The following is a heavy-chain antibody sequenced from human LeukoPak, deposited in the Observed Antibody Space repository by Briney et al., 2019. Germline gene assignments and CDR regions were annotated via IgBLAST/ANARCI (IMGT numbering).Heavy chain of an antibody. CDR3: ASTLTIFGVVINWELDY. Sequence: ASVKVSCKASGYTFTGYYMHWVRQAPGQGLEWMGWINPNSGGTNYAQKFQGRVTMARDTSTSTVYMELSSLRSEDTAVYYCASTLTIFGVVINWELDYWGQGTLVTVSS. CDR2: INPNSGGT. D-gene: IGHD3-3*01. J-gene: IGHJ4*02. CDR1: GYTFTGYY. V-gene: IGHV1-2*02.